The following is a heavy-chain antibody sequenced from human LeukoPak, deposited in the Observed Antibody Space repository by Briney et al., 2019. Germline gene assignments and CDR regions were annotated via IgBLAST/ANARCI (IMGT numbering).Heavy chain of an antibody. D-gene: IGHD3-16*02. CDR1: GDSISHSS. CDR3: ARVVLRGLFDY. V-gene: IGHV4-59*12. J-gene: IGHJ4*02. Sequence: MSSETLSLTCTVSGDSISHSSWSWLRQPPGKVLEWIGYSSYSGSTNFNPSLKSRVTISVDTSKNQFSLKLSSVTAADTAVYYCARVVLRGLFDYWGQGTLVTVSS. CDR2: SSYSGST.